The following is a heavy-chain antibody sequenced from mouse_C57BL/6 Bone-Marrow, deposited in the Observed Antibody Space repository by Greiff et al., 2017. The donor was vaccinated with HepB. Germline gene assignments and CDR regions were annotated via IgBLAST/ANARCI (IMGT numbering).Heavy chain of an antibody. CDR3: ASPLRRWYFDV. D-gene: IGHD1-2*01. CDR2: IYHRSDNT. J-gene: IGHJ1*03. CDR1: GYTFTSYG. Sequence: VQGVESGAELARPGASVKLSCKASGYTFTSYGISWVKQRTGQGLEWIGEIYHRSDNTYYNEKFKGKATLTADKSSSTAYMEHRSLTSEDSAVYVCASPLRRWYFDVWGTGTTVTVSS. V-gene: IGHV1-81*01.